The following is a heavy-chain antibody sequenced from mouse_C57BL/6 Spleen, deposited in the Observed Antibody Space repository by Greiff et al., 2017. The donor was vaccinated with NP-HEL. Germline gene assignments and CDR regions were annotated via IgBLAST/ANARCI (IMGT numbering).Heavy chain of an antibody. Sequence: QVQLQQPGAELVKPGASVKMSCKASGYTFTSYWITWVKQRPGQGLEWIGDIYPGSGSTNYNEKFKSKATLTVDTSSSTAYMQLSSLTSEDAADYYCARRNRKYDMDDWGQGTSVTVSS. CDR2: IYPGSGST. V-gene: IGHV1-55*01. CDR3: ARRNRKYDMDD. CDR1: GYTFTSYW. J-gene: IGHJ4*01.